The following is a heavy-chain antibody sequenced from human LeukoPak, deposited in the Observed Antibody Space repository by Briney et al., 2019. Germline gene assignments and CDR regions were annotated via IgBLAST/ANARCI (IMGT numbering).Heavy chain of an antibody. CDR1: GGSFSCYY. Sequence: SETLSLTCAVYGGSFSCYYWSWIRQPPGKGLEWIGEINHSEYINYNPSLKSRVTISVDTSKNQFSLKLSSVTAADKAVYYCARGNGYCSSTSCPHWFDPWGQGTLVTVSS. V-gene: IGHV4-34*01. D-gene: IGHD2-2*01. CDR3: ARGNGYCSSTSCPHWFDP. J-gene: IGHJ5*02. CDR2: INHSEYI.